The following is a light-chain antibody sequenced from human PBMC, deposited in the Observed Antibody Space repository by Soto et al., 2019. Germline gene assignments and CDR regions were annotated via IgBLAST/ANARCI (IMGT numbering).Light chain of an antibody. J-gene: IGKJ1*01. Sequence: EIVLTQSPATLSLSPGERATLSCRASQSVRSYLGWYQQKHGQAPSLLIYGASSRATGIPARFSGSGSGTDLIITINSLQPEDFEVYYCQQRNNWPWTFGQGTKVDIK. CDR1: QSVRSY. CDR3: QQRNNWPWT. V-gene: IGKV3-11*01. CDR2: GAS.